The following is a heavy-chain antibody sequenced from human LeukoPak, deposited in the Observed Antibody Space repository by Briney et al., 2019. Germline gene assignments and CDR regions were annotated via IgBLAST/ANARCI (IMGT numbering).Heavy chain of an antibody. CDR2: ISYDGSNK. Sequence: PGGSLRLSCAASGFTFSRYGMHWVRQAPGKGLEWVATISYDGSNKYFADSVKGRFTISRDSSKNTLYLQMNSLRVEDTAVYYCAKDLRGNSGYDSVFDYWGQGTLVSVFS. V-gene: IGHV3-30*18. CDR3: AKDLRGNSGYDSVFDY. J-gene: IGHJ4*02. CDR1: GFTFSRYG. D-gene: IGHD5-12*01.